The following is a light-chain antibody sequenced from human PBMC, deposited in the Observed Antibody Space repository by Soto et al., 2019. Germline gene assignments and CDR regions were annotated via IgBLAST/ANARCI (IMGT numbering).Light chain of an antibody. V-gene: IGLV2-14*01. J-gene: IGLJ2*01. CDR1: SSDVGGYDY. CDR2: EVS. Sequence: QSALTQPASVSGSPGQSITISCTGTSSDVGGYDYVSWYQQHPGKAPKVMIYEVSNRPSGVSYRFSGCKYGNTASLTISGLQAEDEADYYCSSYTTSSTRVFGGGTKLPLL. CDR3: SSYTTSSTRV.